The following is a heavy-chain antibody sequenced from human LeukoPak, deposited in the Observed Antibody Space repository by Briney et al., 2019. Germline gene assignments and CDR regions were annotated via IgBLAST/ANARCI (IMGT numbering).Heavy chain of an antibody. CDR2: IFAGGSA. CDR1: GFTFSTYS. D-gene: IGHD3-16*01. Sequence: GGSLRLSCAASGFTFSTYSMNWVRQAPGKGLEWISFIFAGGSAYYADSVKGRSTISRDRSKNTLFLQMNSLRAEDTAVYYCAKGNSYDSYYFDYWGQGALVIVSS. V-gene: IGHV3-66*01. J-gene: IGHJ4*02. CDR3: AKGNSYDSYYFDY.